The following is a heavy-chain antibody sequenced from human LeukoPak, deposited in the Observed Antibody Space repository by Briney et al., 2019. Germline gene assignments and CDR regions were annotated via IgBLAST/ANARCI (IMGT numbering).Heavy chain of an antibody. J-gene: IGHJ4*02. CDR2: ISYDGSNK. D-gene: IGHD5-12*01. Sequence: PGGSLRLSCAASGFTFSSYAMHWVRQAPGKGLEWVAVISYDGSNKYYADSVKGRFTISRDNSKNTLYLQMNSLRAEDTAVYYCARRGSGYEDYWGQGTLVTVSS. CDR3: ARRGSGYEDY. CDR1: GFTFSSYA. V-gene: IGHV3-30-3*01.